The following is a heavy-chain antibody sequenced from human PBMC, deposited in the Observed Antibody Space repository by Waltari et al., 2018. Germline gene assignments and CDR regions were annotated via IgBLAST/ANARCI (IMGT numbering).Heavy chain of an antibody. CDR2: IRHDGDAK. Sequence: DVQLVESGGGSVQPGGSLRLSCVASNCTFSRYWMSWVRQAPGKGLEWVANIRHDGDAKDYVDSVKGRFTISRDNAKNSLFLQMNSLKAEDTAVYYCARGGSYINSWGQGTRVTVSS. J-gene: IGHJ5*02. V-gene: IGHV3-7*04. D-gene: IGHD3-16*01. CDR3: ARGGSYINS. CDR1: NCTFSRYW.